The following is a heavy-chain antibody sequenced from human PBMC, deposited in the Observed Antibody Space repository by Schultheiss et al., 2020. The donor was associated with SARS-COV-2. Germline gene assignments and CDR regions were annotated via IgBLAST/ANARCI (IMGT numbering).Heavy chain of an antibody. CDR3: TTDPITMIVVVMDY. D-gene: IGHD3-22*01. CDR2: IKSKTDGGTT. CDR1: GFTFSSYS. V-gene: IGHV3-15*01. J-gene: IGHJ4*02. Sequence: GGSLRLSCAASGFTFSSYSMNWVRQAPGKGLEWVGRIKSKTDGGTTDYAAPVKGRFTISRDDSKNTLYLQMNSLKTEDTAVYYCTTDPITMIVVVMDYWGQGTLVTVSS.